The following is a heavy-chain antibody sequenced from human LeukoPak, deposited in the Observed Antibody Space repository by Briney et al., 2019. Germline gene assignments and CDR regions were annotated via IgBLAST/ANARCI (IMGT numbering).Heavy chain of an antibody. CDR2: IGVSGDQT. V-gene: IGHV3-23*01. D-gene: IGHD2-2*01. J-gene: IGHJ4*02. Sequence: GGSLGLSCAASGFTFRSYGMNWVRQAPGKGLEWVSAIGVSGDQTFYADSVKGRFTISRDNSKNTLSLAMNNLRAEDTAVYYCAKERNARGALDYWGRGTLVTVSS. CDR3: AKERNARGALDY. CDR1: GFTFRSYG.